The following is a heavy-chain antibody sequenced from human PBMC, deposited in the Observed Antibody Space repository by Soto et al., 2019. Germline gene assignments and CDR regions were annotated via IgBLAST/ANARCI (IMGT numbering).Heavy chain of an antibody. J-gene: IGHJ5*02. CDR1: GGSINTGGYY. D-gene: IGHD2-15*01. CDR2: IFYTGTS. Sequence: QVQLQESGPGLVKPSQTLSLTCTVSGGSINTGGYYWGWIRHLPGEGLEWIGHIFYTGTSYYNPSLRRRVPVSIDTSANQFSLHMYSVTAADTAMYYCARRLDDTPETFFTWFEPWGQGILVTVSS. V-gene: IGHV4-31*03. CDR3: ARRLDDTPETFFTWFEP.